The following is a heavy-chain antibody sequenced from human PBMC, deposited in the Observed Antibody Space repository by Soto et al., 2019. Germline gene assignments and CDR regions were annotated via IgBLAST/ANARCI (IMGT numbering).Heavy chain of an antibody. D-gene: IGHD3-9*01. J-gene: IGHJ6*02. CDR2: IYSGGST. CDR1: GFTVSSNY. V-gene: IGHV3-53*01. CDR3: ARELNPLVISRRYFDWLYYGMDV. Sequence: GGSLRLSCAASGFTVSSNYMSWVRQAPGKGLEWVSVIYSGGSTYYADSVKGRFTISRDNSKNTLYLQINSLRAEDTAVYYCARELNPLVISRRYFDWLYYGMDVWGQGTTVTVSS.